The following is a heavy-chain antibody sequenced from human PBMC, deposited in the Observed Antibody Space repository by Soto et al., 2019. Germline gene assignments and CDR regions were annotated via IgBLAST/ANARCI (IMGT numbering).Heavy chain of an antibody. CDR3: AREFGVRDGYNFDIPDYYYYGMDV. J-gene: IGHJ6*02. CDR1: GYTFTSYG. Sequence: ASVKVSCKASGYTFTSYGISWVLQAPGQGLEWMGWISAYNGNTNYAQKLQGRVTMTTDTSTSTAYMELRSLRSDDTAVYYCAREFGVRDGYNFDIPDYYYYGMDVWGQGTTVTVSS. V-gene: IGHV1-18*01. CDR2: ISAYNGNT. D-gene: IGHD5-12*01.